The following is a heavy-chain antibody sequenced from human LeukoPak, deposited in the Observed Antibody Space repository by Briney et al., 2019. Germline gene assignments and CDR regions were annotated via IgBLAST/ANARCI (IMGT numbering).Heavy chain of an antibody. CDR3: AKGPRLQWELLAGIDY. D-gene: IGHD1-26*01. CDR2: IKQDGSEK. V-gene: IGHV3-7*03. CDR1: GFTFSSYW. Sequence: HPGGSLRLSCAASGFTFSSYWMSWVRQAPGKGLEWVANIKQDGSEKYYVDSVKGRFTISRDNAKNSLYLQMNSLRAEDTALYYCAKGPRLQWELLAGIDYWGQGTLVTVSS. J-gene: IGHJ4*02.